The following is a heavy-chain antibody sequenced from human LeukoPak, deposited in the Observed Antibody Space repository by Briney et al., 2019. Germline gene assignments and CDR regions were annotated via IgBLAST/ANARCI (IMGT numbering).Heavy chain of an antibody. CDR2: IYTSGST. CDR1: GGSISSYY. V-gene: IGHV4-4*07. D-gene: IGHD6-13*01. J-gene: IGHJ2*01. Sequence: SSETLSLTCTVSGGSISSYYWSWIRQPAGKGLEWIGRIYTSGSTNYNPSLKSRVTISVDTSKNQFSLRLSSVTAADTAIYHCARVYSSSSYWYFDLWGRGTLLTVSS. CDR3: ARVYSSSSYWYFDL.